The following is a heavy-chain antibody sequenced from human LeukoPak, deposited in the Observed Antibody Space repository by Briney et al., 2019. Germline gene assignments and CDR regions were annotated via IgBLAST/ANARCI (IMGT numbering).Heavy chain of an antibody. V-gene: IGHV4-59*01. CDR3: ARGRQKSGYSSSYAWFDP. D-gene: IGHD6-6*01. CDR2: IYYSGST. CDR1: GGSISSYY. Sequence: SSETLSLTCTVSGGSISSYYWSWIRQPPGKGLEWIGYIYYSGSTNYNPSLKSRVTISVDTSKNQFSLKLSSVTAADTAVYYCARGRQKSGYSSSYAWFDPWGQGTLVTVSS. J-gene: IGHJ5*02.